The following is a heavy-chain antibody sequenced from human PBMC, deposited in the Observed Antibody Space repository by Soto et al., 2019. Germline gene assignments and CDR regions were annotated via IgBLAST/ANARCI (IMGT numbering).Heavy chain of an antibody. CDR3: ARGYSRSWYAVWYYYYGMDV. Sequence: GGSLRLSCAASGFTFSSYWMHWVRQAPGKGLVWVARINSDGSSTSYADSVKGRFTISRDNAKNTLYLPMNSLSAEDTAVYYCARGYSRSWYAVWYYYYGMDVWGQGTTVTVSS. D-gene: IGHD6-13*01. V-gene: IGHV3-74*01. CDR2: INSDGSST. CDR1: GFTFSSYW. J-gene: IGHJ6*02.